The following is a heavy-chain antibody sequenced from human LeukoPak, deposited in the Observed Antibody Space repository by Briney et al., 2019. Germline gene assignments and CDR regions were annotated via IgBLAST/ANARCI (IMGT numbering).Heavy chain of an antibody. Sequence: GGSLRLSCAASGFTFSNAWMSWVRQAPGKGLEWVGRIKSKTDGGTTDYAAPMKGRFTISRDDSKNTLYLQMNSLKTEDTAVYYCTTDPTMIVVVIDYWGQGTLVTVSS. CDR3: TTDPTMIVVVIDY. CDR1: GFTFSNAW. J-gene: IGHJ4*02. D-gene: IGHD3-22*01. V-gene: IGHV3-15*01. CDR2: IKSKTDGGTT.